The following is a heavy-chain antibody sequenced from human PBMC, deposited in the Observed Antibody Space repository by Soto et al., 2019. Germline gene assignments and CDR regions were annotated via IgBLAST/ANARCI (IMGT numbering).Heavy chain of an antibody. J-gene: IGHJ6*02. CDR3: ARDQGGGGGSSPYYYGMDV. CDR1: GYTFTSYY. CDR2: INPSGGST. V-gene: IGHV1-46*01. Sequence: ASVKVSCKASGYTFTSYYMHWVRQAPGQGLEWMGIINPSGGSTSYAQKFQGRVTMTRDTSTSIVYMELSSLRSEDTAVYYCARDQGGGGGSSPYYYGMDVWGQGTTVTVSS. D-gene: IGHD2-15*01.